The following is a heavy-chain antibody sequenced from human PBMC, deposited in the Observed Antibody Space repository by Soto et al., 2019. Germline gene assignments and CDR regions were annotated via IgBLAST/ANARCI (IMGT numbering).Heavy chain of an antibody. CDR1: GFTFSSYW. J-gene: IGHJ4*02. CDR2: IKQDGSEK. D-gene: IGHD3-10*01. Sequence: AGGSLRLSCAASGFTFSSYWMSWVRQAPGKGLEWVANIKQDGSEKYYVDSVKGRFTISRDNAKNSLYLQMNSLRAEDTAVYYCARALRPFGAYGAFDYWGQGTLVTVSS. V-gene: IGHV3-7*01. CDR3: ARALRPFGAYGAFDY.